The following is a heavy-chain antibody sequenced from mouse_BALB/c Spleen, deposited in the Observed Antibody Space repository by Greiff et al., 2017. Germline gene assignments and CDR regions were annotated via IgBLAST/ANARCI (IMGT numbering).Heavy chain of an antibody. D-gene: IGHD2-3*01. CDR3: TRSLYDGYYDFDY. J-gene: IGHJ2*01. CDR2: IYPGNSDT. V-gene: IGHV1-5*01. Sequence: EVQLQQSGTVLARPGASVKMSCKASGYSFTSYWMHWVKQRPGQGLEWIGAIYPGNSDTSYNQKFKGKAKLTAVTSASTAYMELSSLTNEDSAVYYCTRSLYDGYYDFDYWGQGTTLTVSS. CDR1: GYSFTSYW.